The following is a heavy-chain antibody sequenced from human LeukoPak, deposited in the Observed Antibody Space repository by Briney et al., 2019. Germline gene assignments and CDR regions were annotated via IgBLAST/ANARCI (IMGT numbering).Heavy chain of an antibody. V-gene: IGHV3-7*01. CDR1: GFIFSSYW. Sequence: GGSLRLSCAASGFIFSSYWMAWVRQAPGKGLEWVANIKEDGSEKDYVDSVKGRFTISRDNAKNSLYLQMNSLRAEDTAVYYCARDAGYGYDRFDYWGQGTQVTVSS. CDR2: IKEDGSEK. CDR3: ARDAGYGYDRFDY. D-gene: IGHD5-18*01. J-gene: IGHJ4*02.